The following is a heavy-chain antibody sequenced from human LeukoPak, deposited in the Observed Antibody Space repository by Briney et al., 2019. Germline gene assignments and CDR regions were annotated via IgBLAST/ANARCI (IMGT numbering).Heavy chain of an antibody. J-gene: IGHJ5*02. CDR2: INPSGDTT. V-gene: IGHV1-46*01. Sequence: ASVKVSCKASGNTFARYYMHWLRQAPGQGLGWRGRINPSGDTTSYAQSFHDRVTMTRDASTSTVSMDLSSLRSEDTAVYYCAQSYCSGDNCYGRENWFDLWGQGTLVTVSP. CDR1: GNTFARYY. D-gene: IGHD2-15*01. CDR3: AQSYCSGDNCYGRENWFDL.